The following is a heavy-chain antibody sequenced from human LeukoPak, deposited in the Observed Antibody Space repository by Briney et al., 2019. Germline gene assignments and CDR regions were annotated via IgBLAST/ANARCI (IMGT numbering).Heavy chain of an antibody. V-gene: IGHV4-39*01. D-gene: IGHD4-17*01. Sequence: SETLSLTCTVSGGSISSSSHYWGWIRQPPGKGLEWIGSIYYSGSTYYNPSLKSRVTISVDTSKNQFSLKPSSVTAADTAVYYCARTYGDYVGRFDYWGQGTLVTVSS. CDR3: ARTYGDYVGRFDY. J-gene: IGHJ4*02. CDR2: IYYSGST. CDR1: GGSISSSSHY.